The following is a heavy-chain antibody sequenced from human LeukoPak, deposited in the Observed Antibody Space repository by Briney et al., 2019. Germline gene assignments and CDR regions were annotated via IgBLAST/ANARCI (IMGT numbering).Heavy chain of an antibody. CDR2: IYPGDSDT. CDR1: GYSFTSYW. CDR3: ARSTTVVTRWFDP. Sequence: GESLKISCKGSGYSFTSYWIGWVRQVPGKGLEWMGIIYPGDSDTRYSPSFQGQVTISADKSISTAYLQWSSLKASDTAMYYCARSTTVVTRWFDPWGQGTLVTVSS. V-gene: IGHV5-51*01. J-gene: IGHJ5*02. D-gene: IGHD4-23*01.